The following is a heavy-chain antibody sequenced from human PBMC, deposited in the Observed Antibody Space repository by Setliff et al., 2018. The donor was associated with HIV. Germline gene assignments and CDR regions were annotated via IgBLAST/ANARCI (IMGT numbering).Heavy chain of an antibody. J-gene: IGHJ1*01. D-gene: IGHD6-19*01. CDR2: ISGRDGRT. CDR1: GFTFSSYG. V-gene: IGHV3-23*01. CDR3: AKEGSTAVAGYADYFQD. Sequence: PGGSLRLSCAAFGFTFSSYGMSWVRQAPGKGLEWVSTISGRDGRTYYADSVKGRFTISRDNSRNTVYLQMNSLRADDTAVYYCAKEGSTAVAGYADYFQDWGQGTLVTVS.